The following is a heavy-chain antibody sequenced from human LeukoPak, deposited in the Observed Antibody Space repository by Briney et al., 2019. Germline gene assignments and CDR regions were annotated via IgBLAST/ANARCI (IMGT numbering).Heavy chain of an antibody. Sequence: GASVKVSCKASGYSITTHDMHWVRQAPGQGLEWMGIINPSGSTTYAQKFQGRVTMTRDTSTSTVYMELTSLRSEDTAVYYCARERNTAYDFDWFDPWGQGTLVTVSS. J-gene: IGHJ5*02. V-gene: IGHV1-46*01. CDR2: INPSGST. CDR1: GYSITTHD. D-gene: IGHD5-12*01. CDR3: ARERNTAYDFDWFDP.